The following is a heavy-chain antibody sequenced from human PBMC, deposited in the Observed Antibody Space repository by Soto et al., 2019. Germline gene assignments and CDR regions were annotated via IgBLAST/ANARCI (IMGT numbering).Heavy chain of an antibody. CDR2: ISYDGSNK. CDR1: GFTFSKDG. CDR3: AKDNYSTAWYMPVDY. Sequence: GGSLRLSCAVSGFTFSKDGMHWVRQAPGKGLEWVAAISYDGSNKHYADSVKGRFTISRDNSKNTLYLQMNSLREEDTAVYYCAKDNYSTAWYMPVDYWGQGTQVTVSS. D-gene: IGHD6-13*01. V-gene: IGHV3-30*18. J-gene: IGHJ4*02.